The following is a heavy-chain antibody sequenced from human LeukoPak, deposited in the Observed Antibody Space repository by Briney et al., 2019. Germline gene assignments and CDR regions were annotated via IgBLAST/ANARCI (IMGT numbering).Heavy chain of an antibody. Sequence: SETLSLTCTVSGGSISSSSYYWGWIRRPPGKGLEWIGSIYYSGSTYYNPSLKSRVTISVDTSKNQFSLKLSSVTAADTAVYYCARQRLAVAGTWYFDLWGRGTLVTVSS. CDR2: IYYSGST. V-gene: IGHV4-39*01. CDR3: ARQRLAVAGTWYFDL. J-gene: IGHJ2*01. CDR1: GGSISSSSYY. D-gene: IGHD6-19*01.